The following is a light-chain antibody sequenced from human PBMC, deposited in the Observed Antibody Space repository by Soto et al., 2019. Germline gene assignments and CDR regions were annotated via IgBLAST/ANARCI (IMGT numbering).Light chain of an antibody. CDR3: QQYNNWPPMYT. Sequence: EIVMTQSPATLSVSPGERATLSCRASQSVSSNLAWYQQKPGQAPRLLIYGASTRATGSPARFSGSGCGTEFALTLSIRQSEDFAVYYCQQYNNWPPMYTFGQGTKLEIK. CDR1: QSVSSN. CDR2: GAS. V-gene: IGKV3-15*01. J-gene: IGKJ2*01.